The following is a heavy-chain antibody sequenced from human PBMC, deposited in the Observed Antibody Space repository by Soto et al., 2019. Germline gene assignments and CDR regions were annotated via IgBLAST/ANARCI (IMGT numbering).Heavy chain of an antibody. V-gene: IGHV4-61*01. CDR2: MHYRGSA. Sequence: QEQLQESGPGLVKPSETLSLTCTVSGGSVSSGSYNWNWIRQPPGKGLEWIGDMHYRGSANYNPSLKSRGTIPVHTSKNQFSLKLSSVNAADTAVYCCARRDLGNDAFDIWGQGTMVTVSS. CDR1: GGSVSSGSYN. J-gene: IGHJ3*02. CDR3: ARRDLGNDAFDI. D-gene: IGHD3-10*01.